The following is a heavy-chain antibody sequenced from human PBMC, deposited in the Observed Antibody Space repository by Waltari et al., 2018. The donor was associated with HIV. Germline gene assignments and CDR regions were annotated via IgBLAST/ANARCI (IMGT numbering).Heavy chain of an antibody. CDR2: IYSGVST. D-gene: IGHD6-19*01. J-gene: IGHJ4*02. V-gene: IGHV3-53*01. Sequence: EVQLVESGGGLIQPGGSLRLSCAASGFTVSSNYMSWVRQAPGKGLEWVSVIYSGVSTYYADSVKGRFTISRDNAKSTLYLQMNSLRAEDTAGYYCASLQWSEYWGQGTLVTVSS. CDR1: GFTVSSNY. CDR3: ASLQWSEY.